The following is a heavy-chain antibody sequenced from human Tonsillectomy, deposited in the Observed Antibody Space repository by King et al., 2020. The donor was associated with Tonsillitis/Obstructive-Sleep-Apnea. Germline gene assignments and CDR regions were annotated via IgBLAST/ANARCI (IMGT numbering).Heavy chain of an antibody. CDR1: VGAISSYY. J-gene: IGHJ4*02. CDR2: IYYSGST. Sequence: QLQESGPGLVKPSETLSLTCTVSVGAISSYYWSWIRQPPGKGLEWSGYIYYSGSTAYNPSLKSRVTISGDTSKNQFSLKLSSVTAADTAVYYCARVGYSYGSDYWGQGTLVTVSS. D-gene: IGHD5-18*01. V-gene: IGHV4-59*01. CDR3: ARVGYSYGSDY.